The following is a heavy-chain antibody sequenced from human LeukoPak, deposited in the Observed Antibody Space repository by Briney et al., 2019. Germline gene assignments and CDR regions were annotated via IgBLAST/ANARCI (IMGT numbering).Heavy chain of an antibody. J-gene: IGHJ4*02. D-gene: IGHD3-10*01. CDR3: TKGDYYGPGGGFDY. Sequence: PGGSLRLSCAASGFTFSSYWMHWVRQAPGKGLVWVSRINTDGSTTNYADSVKGRFTTSRDNAKNTLYLQMNSLRAEDTALYYCTKGDYYGPGGGFDYWGQGTLVTVSS. CDR2: INTDGSTT. CDR1: GFTFSSYW. V-gene: IGHV3-74*01.